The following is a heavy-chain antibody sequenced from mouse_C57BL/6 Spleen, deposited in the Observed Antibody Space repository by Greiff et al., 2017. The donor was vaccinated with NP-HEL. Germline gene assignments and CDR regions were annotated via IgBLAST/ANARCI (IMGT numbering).Heavy chain of an antibody. Sequence: EVRLVESGGGLVKPGGSLKLSCAASGFTFSSYAMSWVRQTPEKRLEGVATISDGGSYTYYPDNVKGRFTISRDNAKNNLYLQMSHLKSEDTAMYYCASRFITTVVAYGGAMDYWGQGTSVTVSS. CDR3: ASRFITTVVAYGGAMDY. V-gene: IGHV5-4*03. D-gene: IGHD1-1*01. CDR1: GFTFSSYA. J-gene: IGHJ4*01. CDR2: ISDGGSYT.